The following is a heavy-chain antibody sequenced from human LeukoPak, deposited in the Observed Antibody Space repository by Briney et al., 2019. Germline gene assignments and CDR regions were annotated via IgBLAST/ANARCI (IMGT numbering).Heavy chain of an antibody. Sequence: PRGSLGLAFEASGFAFMNYPIHWVPQAPGKGLERVASISHHPNNKNYGYSVKARFTVYRDNSKNTLSLPMNSLGAEDPAAYFCAREPLLPLSASSYYLDSWGQGALVIVSS. CDR1: GFAFMNYP. J-gene: IGHJ4*02. CDR3: AREPLLPLSASSYYLDS. CDR2: ISHHPNNK. V-gene: IGHV3-30*04.